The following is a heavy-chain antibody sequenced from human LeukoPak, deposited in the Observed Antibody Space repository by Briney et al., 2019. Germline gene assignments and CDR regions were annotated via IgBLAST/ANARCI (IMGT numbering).Heavy chain of an antibody. Sequence: PGGSLRLSCAASGFTFSSYSMNGVRQAPGKGLEWVSSISSSSYIYYADSVKGRFTISRDNAKNSLYLQKNSLRAEDTAVYYCLGYCSGGSCPTVDVWGKGTTVTVSS. CDR2: ISSSSYI. V-gene: IGHV3-21*01. CDR1: GFTFSSYS. CDR3: LGYCSGGSCPTVDV. J-gene: IGHJ6*04. D-gene: IGHD2-15*01.